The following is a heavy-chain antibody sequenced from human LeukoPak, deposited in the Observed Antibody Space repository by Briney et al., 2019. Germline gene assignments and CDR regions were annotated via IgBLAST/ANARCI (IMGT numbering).Heavy chain of an antibody. V-gene: IGHV1-69*05. Sequence: SVKVSCKASGGTFSSYAISWVRQAPGQGLEWMGGIIPIFGTANYAQKFQGRVTITTDESTSTACMELSSLRSEDTAVYYCARSGDVVVPAASYYYYMDVWGKGTTVTVSS. D-gene: IGHD2-2*01. J-gene: IGHJ6*03. CDR2: IIPIFGTA. CDR1: GGTFSSYA. CDR3: ARSGDVVVPAASYYYYMDV.